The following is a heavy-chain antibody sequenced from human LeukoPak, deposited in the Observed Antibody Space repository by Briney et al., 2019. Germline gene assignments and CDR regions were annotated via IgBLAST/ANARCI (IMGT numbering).Heavy chain of an antibody. V-gene: IGHV3-33*01. CDR1: GFTFSSYG. CDR3: ARGIAAAATVYFDY. CDR2: IWYDGSNK. J-gene: IGHJ4*02. Sequence: GGSLRLSCAASGFTFSSYGMHWVRQAPGKGLEWVAVIWYDGSNKYYADSVKGRFTISRDNSKNTLYLQMNSLSAEDTAVYYCARGIAAAATVYFDYWGQGTLVTVSS. D-gene: IGHD6-13*01.